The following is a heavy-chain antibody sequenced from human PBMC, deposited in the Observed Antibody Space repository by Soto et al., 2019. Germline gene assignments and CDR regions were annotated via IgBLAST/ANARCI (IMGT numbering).Heavy chain of an antibody. D-gene: IGHD3-10*01. Sequence: GGSLRLSCAASGFTFSSYAMSWVRQAPGKGLEWVSAISGSGGSTYYADSVKGRFTISRDNSKNTLYLRMNSLRAEDTAVYYCAKDITMVRGPSVWGQGTLVTVSS. J-gene: IGHJ4*02. CDR1: GFTFSSYA. CDR3: AKDITMVRGPSV. CDR2: ISGSGGST. V-gene: IGHV3-23*01.